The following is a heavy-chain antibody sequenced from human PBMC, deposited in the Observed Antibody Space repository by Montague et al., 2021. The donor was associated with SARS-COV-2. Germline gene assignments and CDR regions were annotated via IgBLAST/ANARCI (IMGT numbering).Heavy chain of an antibody. CDR1: GASINSYENW. CDR3: ARTRGGATRYFDY. J-gene: IGHJ4*02. D-gene: IGHD1-26*01. Sequence: SETLSLTCAVSGASINSYENWWSWVRQPPGKGLEWFGEIYHIGAFNYNPPLTSRVTISIDTSRNQLSLRLSSVTAADTAVYYCARTRGGATRYFDYWGQGTLVTVSS. CDR2: IYHIGAF. V-gene: IGHV4-4*02.